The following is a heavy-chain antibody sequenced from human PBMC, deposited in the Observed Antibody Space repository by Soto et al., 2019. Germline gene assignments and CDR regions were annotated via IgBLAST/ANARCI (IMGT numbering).Heavy chain of an antibody. Sequence: QITLKESGPTLVKPTQTLTLTCTFSGFSLTTDRVGVGWIRQPPGEALEWLAVIYWDDSNTYRPSLESRLTITKDTSKNQVALTMTNMDSLDTATYYCAHAYGGRSLYWGQGTLVTVSS. J-gene: IGHJ4*02. CDR2: IYWDDSN. CDR3: AHAYGGRSLY. D-gene: IGHD1-26*01. V-gene: IGHV2-5*02. CDR1: GFSLTTDRVG.